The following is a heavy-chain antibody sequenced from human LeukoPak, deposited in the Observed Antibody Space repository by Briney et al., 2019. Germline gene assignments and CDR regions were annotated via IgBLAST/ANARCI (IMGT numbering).Heavy chain of an antibody. D-gene: IGHD2-21*01. Sequence: GSSVKVSCKASGYTFTSYYMHWVRQAPGQGLEWMGIINPSGGRTSYAQKFQGRVTMTRDTSTSTVYMELSSLRSEDTAVYYCAREGAYCGGDCYFDYWGQGTLVTVSS. V-gene: IGHV1-46*01. CDR3: AREGAYCGGDCYFDY. J-gene: IGHJ4*02. CDR1: GYTFTSYY. CDR2: INPSGGRT.